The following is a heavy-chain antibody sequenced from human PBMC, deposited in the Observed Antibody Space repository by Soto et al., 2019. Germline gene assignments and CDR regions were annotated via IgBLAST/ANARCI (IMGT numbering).Heavy chain of an antibody. D-gene: IGHD6-6*01. V-gene: IGHV1-46*01. CDR2: INPSGGST. Sequence: WASVKVSCKASGYTFTSYYMHWVRQAPGRGLEWMGIINPSGGSTSYAQKFQGRVTMTRDTSTSTVYMELSSLRSEDTAVYYCAREESSAARRDYGMDVWGQGTTVTVSS. J-gene: IGHJ6*02. CDR3: AREESSAARRDYGMDV. CDR1: GYTFTSYY.